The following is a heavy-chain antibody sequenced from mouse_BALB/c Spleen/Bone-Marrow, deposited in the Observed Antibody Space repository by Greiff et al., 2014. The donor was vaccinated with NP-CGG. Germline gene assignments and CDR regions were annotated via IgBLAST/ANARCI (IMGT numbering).Heavy chain of an antibody. V-gene: IGHV5-17*02. CDR1: GFTFSSFG. CDR3: ARSGSSSGYFDY. CDR2: ISSGSSTI. Sequence: DVHVVESGGGLVQPGGSRKLSCAASGFTFSSFGMHWVRQAPEKGLEWVAYISSGSSTIYYADTVMGRFTISRDNPKNTLFLQMTSLRSEDTAMYYCARSGSSSGYFDYWGQGTTLTVSS. D-gene: IGHD1-1*01. J-gene: IGHJ2*01.